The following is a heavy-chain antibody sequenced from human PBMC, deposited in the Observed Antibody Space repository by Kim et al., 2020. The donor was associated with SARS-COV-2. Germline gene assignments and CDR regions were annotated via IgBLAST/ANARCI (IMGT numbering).Heavy chain of an antibody. CDR1: GFNFASYT. D-gene: IGHD6-19*01. CDR2: ISAAANTI. Sequence: GGSLRLSCAASGFNFASYTMNWVRQAPGKGLESISYISAAANTIYYSESVKGRFTISRDDAKNSLYLQMNSLRDEDTAVYYCARISSGWYFFWGQGTLVTVSS. J-gene: IGHJ4*02. V-gene: IGHV3-48*02. CDR3: ARISSGWYFF.